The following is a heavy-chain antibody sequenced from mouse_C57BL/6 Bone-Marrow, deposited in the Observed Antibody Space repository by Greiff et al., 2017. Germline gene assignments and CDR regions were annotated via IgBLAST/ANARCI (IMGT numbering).Heavy chain of an antibody. J-gene: IGHJ3*01. Sequence: QVQLQQPGAELVMPGASVKLSCKASGYTFTRYWMHWVKQRPGQGLEWIGEIDPSDSYTNYNQKFKGKSTLTVDKSSSTAYMQLSSLTSEASAVYYCARNPFFAYWGQGTLVTVSA. CDR3: ARNPFFAY. CDR1: GYTFTRYW. CDR2: IDPSDSYT. V-gene: IGHV1-69*01.